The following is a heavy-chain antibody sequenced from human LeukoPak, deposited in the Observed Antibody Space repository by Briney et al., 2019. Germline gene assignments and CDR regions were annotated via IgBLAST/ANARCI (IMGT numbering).Heavy chain of an antibody. V-gene: IGHV4-30-4*01. CDR1: GGSISSSDYY. Sequence: SETLSLTCTVSGGSISSSDYYWSWIRQPPGKGLEWIGCIYYSGSTNYNSSLKSRVTISVDTSKNQFSLKLSSVTAADTAVYYCARRLGSSASCSYKYWGQGTLVTVSS. CDR2: IYYSGST. J-gene: IGHJ4*02. D-gene: IGHD2-2*01. CDR3: ARRLGSSASCSYKY.